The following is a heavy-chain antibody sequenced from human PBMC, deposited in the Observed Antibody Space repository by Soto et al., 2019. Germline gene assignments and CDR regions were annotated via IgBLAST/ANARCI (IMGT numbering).Heavy chain of an antibody. CDR2: INPSGGNT. Sequence: ASVKVSCKVSGYTLTELSMHWVRQAPGKGFEWMGRINPSGGNTSYAQKLQGRVTMTRDTSTSTVYMELSSLRSEDTAVYYCARDEPGYDFWFDYWGQGTLVTVSS. V-gene: IGHV1-46*01. CDR1: GYTLTELS. CDR3: ARDEPGYDFWFDY. J-gene: IGHJ4*02. D-gene: IGHD3-3*01.